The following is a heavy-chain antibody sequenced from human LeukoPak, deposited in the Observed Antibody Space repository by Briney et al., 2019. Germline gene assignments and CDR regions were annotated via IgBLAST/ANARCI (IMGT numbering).Heavy chain of an antibody. V-gene: IGHV4-31*03. Sequence: SQTLSLTCTVSGGSISSGGYYWRWIRQHPGKGLEWIGYIYYSGSTYYNPSLKSRVTISVDTSKNQFSLKLSSVTAADTAVYYCARVGRGATDYWGQGTLVTVSS. J-gene: IGHJ4*02. CDR1: GGSISSGGYY. D-gene: IGHD1-26*01. CDR2: IYYSGST. CDR3: ARVGRGATDY.